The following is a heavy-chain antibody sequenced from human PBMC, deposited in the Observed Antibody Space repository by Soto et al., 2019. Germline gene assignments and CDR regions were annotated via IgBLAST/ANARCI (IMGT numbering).Heavy chain of an antibody. CDR3: ARSRSGWQHSIDY. J-gene: IGHJ4*02. V-gene: IGHV4-39*01. CDR2: IYYSGST. D-gene: IGHD2-15*01. Sequence: SETLSLTCTVSGGSISSSSHYWGWIRQPPGKGLEWIGSIYYSGSTYYNPSLKSRVTISVDTSKNQFSLKLSSVTAADTAVYYCARSRSGWQHSIDYWGQGTLVTVSS. CDR1: GGSISSSSHY.